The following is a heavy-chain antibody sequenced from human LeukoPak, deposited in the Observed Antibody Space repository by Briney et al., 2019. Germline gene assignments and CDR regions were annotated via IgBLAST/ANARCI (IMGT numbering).Heavy chain of an antibody. CDR2: INPNSGGT. J-gene: IGHJ3*02. CDR3: ARGRLAVAGALDAFDI. D-gene: IGHD6-19*01. CDR1: GYTFTGYY. Sequence: GASVKVSCTASGYTFTGYYMHWVRQAPGQGLEWMGWINPNSGGTNYAQKFQGRVTMTRDSSISTAYMELSRLRSDDTAVYYCARGRLAVAGALDAFDIWGQGTMVTVSS. V-gene: IGHV1-2*02.